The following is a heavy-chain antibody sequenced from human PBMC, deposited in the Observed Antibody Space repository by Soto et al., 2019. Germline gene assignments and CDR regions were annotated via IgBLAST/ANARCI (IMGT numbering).Heavy chain of an antibody. CDR1: GYTFTSYA. J-gene: IGHJ6*02. Sequence: ASVKVSCKASGYTFTSYAMHWVRQAPGQRLEWMGWINAGNGNTKYSQKFQGRVTITRDTSASTAYMELSSLRSEDTAVYYCANTARITIFGVVIKDYYGMDVWGQGTTVTVYS. CDR2: INAGNGNT. D-gene: IGHD3-3*01. CDR3: ANTARITIFGVVIKDYYGMDV. V-gene: IGHV1-3*01.